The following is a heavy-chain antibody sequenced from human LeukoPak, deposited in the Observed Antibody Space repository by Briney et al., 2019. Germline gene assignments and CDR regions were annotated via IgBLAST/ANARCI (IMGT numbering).Heavy chain of an antibody. V-gene: IGHV4-59*08. Sequence: PSGTLSLTCTVSGGSISSYYWSWIRQPPGKGLEWIGYIYYSGSTNYNPSLKSRVTISVDTSKNQFSLKLSSVTAADTAVYYCARQSPWFGEPDVWGQGTTVTVSS. J-gene: IGHJ6*02. CDR1: GGSISSYY. CDR2: IYYSGST. D-gene: IGHD3-10*01. CDR3: ARQSPWFGEPDV.